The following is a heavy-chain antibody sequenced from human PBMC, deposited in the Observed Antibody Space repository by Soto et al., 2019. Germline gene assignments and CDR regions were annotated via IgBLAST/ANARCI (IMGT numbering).Heavy chain of an antibody. J-gene: IGHJ4*02. Sequence: PSETLSLTCTVSGGSISSYYWSWIRQPPGKGLEWIGYMYYSGSTNYNPSLKSRVTISVDTLKNQLSLKLSSVTAADTAVYYCASGYSGYDSAFDYWGQGTLVTVSS. D-gene: IGHD5-12*01. CDR1: GGSISSYY. CDR3: ASGYSGYDSAFDY. V-gene: IGHV4-59*08. CDR2: MYYSGST.